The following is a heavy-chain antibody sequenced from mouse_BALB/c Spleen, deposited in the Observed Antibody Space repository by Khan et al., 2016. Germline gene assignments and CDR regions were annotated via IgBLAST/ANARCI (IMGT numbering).Heavy chain of an antibody. CDR2: IDPANGNT. V-gene: IGHV14-3*02. CDR1: GFNIKDTY. CDR3: ARSPYDYDGGFAY. J-gene: IGHJ3*01. Sequence: VQLQQSGAELVKPGASVKLSCTASGFNIKDTYMHWVKQRLEQGLEWIGRIDPANGNTKYDPKFQGKATITADTSSNTAYLPLSSLTSEDTAVYYCARSPYDYDGGFAYGGQGTLVTVSA. D-gene: IGHD2-4*01.